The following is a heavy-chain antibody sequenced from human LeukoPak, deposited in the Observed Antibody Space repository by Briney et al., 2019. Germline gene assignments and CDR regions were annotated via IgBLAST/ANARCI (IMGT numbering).Heavy chain of an antibody. D-gene: IGHD2-15*01. CDR2: ISPSGHST. J-gene: IGHJ2*01. CDR3: AKNLLGSGAYSWYFDL. CDR1: GFTFRSHG. Sequence: GGSLRLSCAASGFTFRSHGMRWVRQTRGKGLEWVSSISPSGHSTFYADSVKGRLTISRDNSKNTLYLQMNSLRAEDTAVYSCAKNLLGSGAYSWYFDLWGRGTLVTVSS. V-gene: IGHV3-23*01.